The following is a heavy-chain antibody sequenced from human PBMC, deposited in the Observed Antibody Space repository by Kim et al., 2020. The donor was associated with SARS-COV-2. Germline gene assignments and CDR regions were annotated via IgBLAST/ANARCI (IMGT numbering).Heavy chain of an antibody. CDR3: ARGRRYYYDSSGKFDY. J-gene: IGHJ4*02. Sequence: SLKSRVTISVDTSKNQFSLKLSSVTAADTAVYYCARGRRYYYDSSGKFDYWGQGTLVTVSS. V-gene: IGHV4-34*01. D-gene: IGHD3-22*01.